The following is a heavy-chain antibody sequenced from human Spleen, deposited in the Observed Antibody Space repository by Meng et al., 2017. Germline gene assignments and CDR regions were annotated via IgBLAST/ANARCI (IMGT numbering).Heavy chain of an antibody. CDR1: GFTFSYYY. CDR2: IRSKAYGGTT. Sequence: GESLKISCAASGFTFSYYYMSGVRQAPGKGLEWVGFIRSKAYGGTTEYAASVKGRSTISRDDSKSIAYLQMNSLKTEDTAVYYCTRALNYYDSSGYYFDYWGQGTLVTVSS. D-gene: IGHD3-22*01. V-gene: IGHV3-22*01. J-gene: IGHJ4*02. CDR3: TRALNYYDSSGYYFDY.